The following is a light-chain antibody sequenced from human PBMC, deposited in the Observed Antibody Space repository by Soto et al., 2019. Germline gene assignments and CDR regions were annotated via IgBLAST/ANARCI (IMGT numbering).Light chain of an antibody. CDR3: QQYGSSPRT. V-gene: IGKV3-20*01. CDR1: QSVSSSY. Sequence: EIVLTQSPGTLPLSPGERATLSCRASQSVSSSYSAWYQQKPGQAPRLLIYGASSRATGSPDRFSGSGSGTDFTLTISRLEPEDFAVYYCQQYGSSPRTFGQGTKVEIK. J-gene: IGKJ1*01. CDR2: GAS.